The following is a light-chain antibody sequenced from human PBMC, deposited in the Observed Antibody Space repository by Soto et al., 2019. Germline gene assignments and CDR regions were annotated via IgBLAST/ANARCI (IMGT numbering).Light chain of an antibody. Sequence: QSVLTQPASVSGSPGQSITISCTGSSNDVGGYNYVSWYQQHPGQAPKLIIYEVSDRPSGVSPRFSGSKSGNTASLTISGRQVEDEADYCCTSYTSTSPYVFGSGTKVTVL. CDR1: SNDVGGYNY. CDR2: EVS. V-gene: IGLV2-14*01. CDR3: TSYTSTSPYV. J-gene: IGLJ1*01.